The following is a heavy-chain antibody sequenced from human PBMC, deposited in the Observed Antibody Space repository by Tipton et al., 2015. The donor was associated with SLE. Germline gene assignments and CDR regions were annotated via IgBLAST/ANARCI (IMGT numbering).Heavy chain of an antibody. CDR3: ASWSGYYTPY. J-gene: IGHJ4*02. CDR2: IYYSGST. Sequence: TLSLTCTVSGGSISSYYWSWIRQPPGKGLEWIGSIYYSGSTYYNPSLKSRVTISVDTSKNQFSLKLSSVTAADTAVYYCASWSGYYTPYWGQGTLVTVSS. V-gene: IGHV4-39*01. CDR1: GGSISSYY. D-gene: IGHD3-3*01.